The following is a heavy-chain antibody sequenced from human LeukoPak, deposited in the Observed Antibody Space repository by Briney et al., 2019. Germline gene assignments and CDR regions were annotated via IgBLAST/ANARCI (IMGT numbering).Heavy chain of an antibody. CDR3: ARRGLTTISTNYYYGMDV. CDR2: IYIGDSDT. Sequence: GESLKISCQGSGYNFATYWSGWVRQKRGEGLEYMGIIYIGDSDTRYGPSFQGRVTISADKSTNTAYLQWSSLKASDTAMYYCARRGLTTISTNYYYGMDVWGQGTTVTVSS. V-gene: IGHV5-51*01. J-gene: IGHJ6*02. CDR1: GYNFATYW. D-gene: IGHD4/OR15-4a*01.